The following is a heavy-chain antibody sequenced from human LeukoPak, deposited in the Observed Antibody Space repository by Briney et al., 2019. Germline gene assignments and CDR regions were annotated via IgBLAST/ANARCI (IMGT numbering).Heavy chain of an antibody. CDR1: GITLRSYP. Sequence: GGSLRLSRAGSGITLRSYPMSWVRQAPGKGLEWVSGISGSGDGANTYYADSVKGRFTISRDIFKNTLYLQMNSLRAEDTAVYYCTKDFEGTFDPWGQGTLVTVSS. J-gene: IGHJ5*02. CDR2: ISGSGDGANT. V-gene: IGHV3-23*01. CDR3: TKDFEGTFDP.